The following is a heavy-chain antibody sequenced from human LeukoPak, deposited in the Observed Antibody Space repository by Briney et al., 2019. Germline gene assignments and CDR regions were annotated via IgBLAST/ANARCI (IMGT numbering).Heavy chain of an antibody. J-gene: IGHJ4*02. CDR3: ARAAYDSSGYLTL. D-gene: IGHD3-22*01. Sequence: GGSLRLSCAASGFTFSSYGMHWVRQAPGKGLEWVAVISYDGSNKYYADSVKGRFTISRDNSKNTLFLRMNSLRAEGTAVYYCARAAYDSSGYLTLWGQGTLVTVSS. CDR2: ISYDGSNK. V-gene: IGHV3-30*03. CDR1: GFTFSSYG.